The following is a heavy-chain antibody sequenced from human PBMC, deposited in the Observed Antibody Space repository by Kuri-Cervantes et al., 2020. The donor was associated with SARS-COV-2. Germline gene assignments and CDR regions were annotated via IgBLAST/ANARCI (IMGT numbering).Heavy chain of an antibody. J-gene: IGHJ6*01. CDR1: GFTFSSYG. CDR3: AREGIQLWGGIYYHYYGMDV. D-gene: IGHD5-18*01. Sequence: GGSLRLSCAASGFTFSSYGMHWVRQAPGKGLEWVAVIWYDGSNKYYADSVKGRFTISRDNSKNTLYLQMNSLRAEDTAVYYCAREGIQLWGGIYYHYYGMDVWGQGTTVTVSS. CDR2: IWYDGSNK. V-gene: IGHV3-33*08.